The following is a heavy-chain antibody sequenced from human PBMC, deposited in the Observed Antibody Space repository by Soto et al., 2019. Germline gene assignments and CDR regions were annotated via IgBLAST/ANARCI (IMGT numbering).Heavy chain of an antibody. Sequence: QLQLQESGPGLVKPSETLSLTCTVSGGSISSSSYYWGWIRQPPGKGLEWIGSIYYSGSTYYNPALRGRVTVSVDTSKNQFSLKLSSVTAADPAVYYCARTMVRVDYWGQGTLVTVSS. CDR3: ARTMVRVDY. J-gene: IGHJ4*02. V-gene: IGHV4-39*01. CDR2: IYYSGST. D-gene: IGHD3-10*01. CDR1: GGSISSSSYY.